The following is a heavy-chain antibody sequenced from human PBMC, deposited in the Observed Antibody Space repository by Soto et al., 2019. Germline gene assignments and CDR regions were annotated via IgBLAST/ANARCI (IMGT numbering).Heavy chain of an antibody. CDR3: ARDPAGGVTTLLRLSFDY. V-gene: IGHV3-48*02. Sequence: GGSLRLSCAASGFTFSSYSMNWVRQAPGKGLEWVSYISSSSSTIYYADSVKGRFTISRDNAKNSLYLQMNSLRDEDTAVYYCARDPAGGVTTLLRLSFDYWGQGTLVTVSS. D-gene: IGHD4-17*01. J-gene: IGHJ4*02. CDR2: ISSSSSTI. CDR1: GFTFSSYS.